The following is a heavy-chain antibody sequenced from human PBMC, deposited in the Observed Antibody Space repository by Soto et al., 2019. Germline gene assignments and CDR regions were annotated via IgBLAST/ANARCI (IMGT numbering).Heavy chain of an antibody. CDR2: ISSSGNT. J-gene: IGHJ4*02. CDR1: DCSISNFY. CDR3: ARAPMVLTRSYFDY. D-gene: IGHD2-8*01. V-gene: IGHV4-59*01. Sequence: XETLSLTCTVSDCSISNFYWSWIRQPPGKGLEWIGYISSSGNTNYNPSLKSRVSISVDTSKTQFSLNLTSVTAADTAVYYCARAPMVLTRSYFDYWGQGTPVTVSS.